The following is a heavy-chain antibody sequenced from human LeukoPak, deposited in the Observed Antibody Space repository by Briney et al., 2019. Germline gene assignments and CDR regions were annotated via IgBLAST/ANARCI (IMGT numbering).Heavy chain of an antibody. D-gene: IGHD3-22*01. Sequence: GGSLRLSCAASGFTFSDYYMTWIRQAPGKGLEWVSDTSSFGSTIYYADSVKGRFTISRDNAKNSLYLQMNSLRAEDTAAYYCARDSEIQEMDYYDSSGYWGAFDIWGQGTMVTVSS. V-gene: IGHV3-11*04. J-gene: IGHJ3*02. CDR1: GFTFSDYY. CDR3: ARDSEIQEMDYYDSSGYWGAFDI. CDR2: TSSFGSTI.